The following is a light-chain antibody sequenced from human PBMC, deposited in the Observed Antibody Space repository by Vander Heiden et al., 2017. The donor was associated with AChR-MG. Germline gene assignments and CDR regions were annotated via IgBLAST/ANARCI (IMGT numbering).Light chain of an antibody. Sequence: DVVLTQSPLSLPVTPGEPASISCRSSQRLLHANGRIYLDWYLQKPGQSPQLLIYLGSNRASGVPDRFSGSGSGTDFTLKISRVEADDVGVYYCRQALDGLLSFGGETKVEIK. V-gene: IGKV2-28*01. CDR1: QRLLHANGRIY. J-gene: IGKJ4*01. CDR2: LGS. CDR3: RQALDGLLS.